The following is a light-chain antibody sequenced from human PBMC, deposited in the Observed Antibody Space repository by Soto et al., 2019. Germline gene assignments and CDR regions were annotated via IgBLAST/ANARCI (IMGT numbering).Light chain of an antibody. CDR2: EVN. CDR1: SSDVGSYNR. CDR3: NLFTDSSTYV. Sequence: QSVLTQPPSVSGSPGQSVTISCTGTSSDVGSYNRVSWYQQPPGTAPKLMIYEVNNRPSGVPDRFSGSKSGNTASPTISGLQAEDEADYYCNLFTDSSTYVFGTGTKVTVL. V-gene: IGLV2-18*01. J-gene: IGLJ1*01.